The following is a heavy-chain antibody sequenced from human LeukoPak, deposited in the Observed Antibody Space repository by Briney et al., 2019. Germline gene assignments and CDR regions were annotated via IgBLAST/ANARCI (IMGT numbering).Heavy chain of an antibody. CDR1: GITLSNYG. Sequence: GGSLRLSCAVSGITLSNYGMSWVRQAPGKGLEWVAGISGSGGGTNYADSVKGRFTISRDNCKNTLYLQMNSLGAEDTAVYFCAKRGVVIRVILVGFHKEAYYFDSWGQGALVTVSS. J-gene: IGHJ4*02. CDR3: AKRGVVIRVILVGFHKEAYYFDS. CDR2: ISGSGGGT. V-gene: IGHV3-23*01. D-gene: IGHD3-22*01.